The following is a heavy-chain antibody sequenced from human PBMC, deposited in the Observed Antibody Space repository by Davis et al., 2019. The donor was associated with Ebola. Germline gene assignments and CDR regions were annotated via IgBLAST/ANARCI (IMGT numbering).Heavy chain of an antibody. D-gene: IGHD3-3*01. CDR3: AKALGFLEWLLTPESYYYYGMDV. CDR1: GFTFDDYA. J-gene: IGHJ6*02. CDR2: ISGDGGST. Sequence: PGGSLRLSCGASGFTFDDYAMHWVRQAPGKGLEWVSFISGDGGSTLYADSVKGRFTISRDNSKNSLYLQMNSLRTEDTALYYCAKALGFLEWLLTPESYYYYGMDVWGQGTTVTVSS. V-gene: IGHV3-43*02.